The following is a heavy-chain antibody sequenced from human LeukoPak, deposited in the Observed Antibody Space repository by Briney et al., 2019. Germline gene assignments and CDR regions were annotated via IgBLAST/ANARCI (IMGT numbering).Heavy chain of an antibody. D-gene: IGHD1-26*01. Sequence: GGSLRLSCAASGFTFSNYAVSWVRQAPGKGLEWVSGISGSGVSTFYADSVKGRFTISRDNSKNTLYPQMNSLKTEDTAVYYCTTERRSSVSSSRFDCWGQGALVTVSS. CDR2: ISGSGVST. V-gene: IGHV3-23*01. CDR1: GFTFSNYA. J-gene: IGHJ4*02. CDR3: TTERRSSVSSSRFDC.